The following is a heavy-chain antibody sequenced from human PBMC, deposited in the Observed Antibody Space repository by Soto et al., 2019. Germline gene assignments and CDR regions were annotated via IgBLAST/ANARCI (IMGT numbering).Heavy chain of an antibody. CDR3: AKGKDSSGWQPEEYFQH. Sequence: GGSLRLSCAASGFTFSSYAMSWVRQAPGKGLEWVSAISGSGGSTYYADSVKGRFTISRDNSKNTLYLQMNSLRAEDTAVYYCAKGKDSSGWQPEEYFQHWGQGTLVTVSS. D-gene: IGHD6-19*01. CDR2: ISGSGGST. V-gene: IGHV3-23*01. CDR1: GFTFSSYA. J-gene: IGHJ1*01.